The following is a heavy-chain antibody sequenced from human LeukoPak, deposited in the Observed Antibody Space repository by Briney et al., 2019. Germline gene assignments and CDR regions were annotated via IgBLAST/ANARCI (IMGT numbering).Heavy chain of an antibody. V-gene: IGHV4-34*01. CDR2: INHSGST. Sequence: SETLSLTCAVYGGSFSGYYWSWIRQPPGKGLEWIGEINHSGSTNYNPSLKSRVTISVDTSKNQFSLKPSSVTAADTAVYYCARDPYGSGNEGYFDYWGQGTLVTVSS. D-gene: IGHD3-10*01. CDR3: ARDPYGSGNEGYFDY. J-gene: IGHJ4*02. CDR1: GGSFSGYY.